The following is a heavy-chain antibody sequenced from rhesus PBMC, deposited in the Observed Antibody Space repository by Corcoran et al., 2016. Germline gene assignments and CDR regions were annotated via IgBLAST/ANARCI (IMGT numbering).Heavy chain of an antibody. CDR3: ARDVDAFDF. CDR1: GGSISSSY. CDR2: IYGSGSST. Sequence: QLQLQESGPGLVKPSATLSVTCAVSGGSISSSYWSWIRPAPGKGLEWIGYIYGSGSSTNYNPSLKSRVTLSVDTSKNQLSLKLSSVTTADTAVYYCARDVDAFDFWGQGLRVTVSS. J-gene: IGHJ3*01. V-gene: IGHV4-169*02.